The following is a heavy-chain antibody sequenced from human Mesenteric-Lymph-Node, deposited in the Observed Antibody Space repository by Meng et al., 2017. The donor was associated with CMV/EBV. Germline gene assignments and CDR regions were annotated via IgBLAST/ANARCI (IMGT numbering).Heavy chain of an antibody. CDR1: LTRYD. D-gene: IGHD3-3*01. CDR3: ARPLVNYDFWSGYMFDP. V-gene: IGHV1-2*02. Sequence: LTRYDRNWVRQAPGQGLEWKGWISPNSDGTNYAQVFQGRVTMTRDTSISTAYMELSRLRSDDTAVYYCARPLVNYDFWSGYMFDPWGQGTLVTVSS. J-gene: IGHJ5*02. CDR2: ISPNSDGT.